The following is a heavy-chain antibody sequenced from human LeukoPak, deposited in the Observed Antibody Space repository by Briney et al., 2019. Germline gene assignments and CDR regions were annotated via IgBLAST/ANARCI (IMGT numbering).Heavy chain of an antibody. D-gene: IGHD3-10*01. V-gene: IGHV1-2*02. J-gene: IGHJ4*02. Sequence: GASVKVSRKASGYTFTGYYMHWVRQAPGQGLEWMGWINPNSGGTNYAQKFQGRVTMTRDTSFSTAYMELSRLRSDDTAVYYCAISSGSYYRDLSYWGQGTLVTVSS. CDR1: GYTFTGYY. CDR2: INPNSGGT. CDR3: AISSGSYYRDLSY.